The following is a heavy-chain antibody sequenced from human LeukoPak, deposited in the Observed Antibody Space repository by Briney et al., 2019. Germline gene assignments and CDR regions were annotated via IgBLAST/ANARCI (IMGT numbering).Heavy chain of an antibody. CDR1: GYTFSDYY. Sequence: ASVKVSCKASGYTFSDYYMHWVRQAPGQGLEWMGWINPNSGGTNYAQKFQGRVTMTRDTSISTAYMELSRLRSDDTAVYYCARDAYYDFWSGQLLNWFDPWGQGTLVTVSS. D-gene: IGHD3-3*01. CDR3: ARDAYYDFWSGQLLNWFDP. V-gene: IGHV1-2*02. J-gene: IGHJ5*02. CDR2: INPNSGGT.